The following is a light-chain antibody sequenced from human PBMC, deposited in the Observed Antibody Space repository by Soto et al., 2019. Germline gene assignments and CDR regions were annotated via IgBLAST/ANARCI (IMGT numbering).Light chain of an antibody. CDR2: GPS. V-gene: IGKV3-15*01. J-gene: IGKJ2*01. CDR1: QTVGNN. CDR3: QQYNKWPYT. Sequence: VMTQSPATLSVSPGERATLSCRPRQTVGNNLAWYQQKPGQAPRLLMYGPSTRAADVPARFSGSGSATEFTLTISSLQSEDFAVYYCQQYNKWPYTFGQGTKLEI.